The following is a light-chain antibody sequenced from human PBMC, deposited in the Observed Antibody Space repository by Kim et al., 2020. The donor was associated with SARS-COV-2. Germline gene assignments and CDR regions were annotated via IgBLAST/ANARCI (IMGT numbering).Light chain of an antibody. J-gene: IGLJ3*02. V-gene: IGLV1-47*01. Sequence: QSVLTQPPSASGTPGQRVTIPCSGSRSNIGANYVYWYQQFPGTAPKLLIYRNNQRASGVPDRISASKSGTSASLATSGLRSEDEADYYCAAWDDTLSGVFGGGTKVTVL. CDR2: RNN. CDR3: AAWDDTLSGV. CDR1: RSNIGANY.